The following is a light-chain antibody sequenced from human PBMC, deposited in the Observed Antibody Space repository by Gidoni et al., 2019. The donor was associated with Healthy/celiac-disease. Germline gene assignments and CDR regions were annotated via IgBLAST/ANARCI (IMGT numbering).Light chain of an antibody. CDR2: SNN. CDR3: AAWDDSLNGFVV. J-gene: IGLJ2*01. Sequence: QSVLTQPPSASGTPGQRVTISCSGSSPNIGSNTVNWYQQLPGTAPKRLIYSNNQRPAGVPDRFSGSKSGTSASLAISGLQSEDEADYYCAAWDDSLNGFVVFGGGTKLTVL. CDR1: SPNIGSNT. V-gene: IGLV1-44*01.